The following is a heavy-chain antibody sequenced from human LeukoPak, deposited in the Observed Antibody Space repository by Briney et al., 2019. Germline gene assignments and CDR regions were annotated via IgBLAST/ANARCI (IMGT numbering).Heavy chain of an antibody. CDR1: GYTFTGYY. D-gene: IGHD4-17*01. CDR3: ARDRDYGDYVYVFDY. CDR2: INPNSGGT. J-gene: IGHJ4*02. V-gene: IGHV1-2*02. Sequence: GASVKVSCKASGYTFTGYYMHWVRQAPGQGLEWMGWINPNSGGTNYAQKFQGRVTMTRDTSISTAYMELSRLRSDDTAVYYCARDRDYGDYVYVFDYGGQGTLVTVSS.